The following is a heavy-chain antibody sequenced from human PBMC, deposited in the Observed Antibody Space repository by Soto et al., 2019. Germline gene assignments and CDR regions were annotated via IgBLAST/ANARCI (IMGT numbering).Heavy chain of an antibody. Sequence: ASVTVSCTAPGYTFTSYAMHWVRQAPGQRLEWMGWINAGNGNTKYSQKFQGRVTITRDTSASTAYMELRSLRSDDTAVYYCARVARNWFDPWGQGTLVTVSS. CDR3: ARVARNWFDP. CDR2: INAGNGNT. CDR1: GYTFTSYA. J-gene: IGHJ5*02. V-gene: IGHV1-3*01.